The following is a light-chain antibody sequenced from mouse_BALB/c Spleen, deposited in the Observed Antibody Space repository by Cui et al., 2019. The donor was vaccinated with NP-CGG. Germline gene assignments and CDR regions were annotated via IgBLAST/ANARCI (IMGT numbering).Light chain of an antibody. CDR2: GTN. CDR3: ALWYSNHWV. CDR1: TGTVTTSNY. V-gene: IGLV1*01. Sequence: QAVVTQISALTTSPGETVTLTCRPSTGTVTTSNYANWVQEKPDHLFTGLIGGTNNRVPGVPARFSGSLIGDKAALTITGAQTEDEAIYFCALWYSNHWVFGGGTKLTVL. J-gene: IGLJ1*01.